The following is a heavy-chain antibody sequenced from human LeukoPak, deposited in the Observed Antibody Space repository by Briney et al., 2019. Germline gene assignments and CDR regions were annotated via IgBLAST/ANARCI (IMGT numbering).Heavy chain of an antibody. CDR2: MNQDGSAK. CDR1: GFTFSDSW. Sequence: GGSLTLSCAASGFTFSDSWMSWVRQAPGKGLEWVANMNQDGSAKGYVDSVKGRFTISRDNARNSLYLQMSSLRPEDTAVYYCATYTHWVAGDVWGQGTTVTVSS. D-gene: IGHD3-16*01. J-gene: IGHJ6*02. CDR3: ATYTHWVAGDV. V-gene: IGHV3-7*01.